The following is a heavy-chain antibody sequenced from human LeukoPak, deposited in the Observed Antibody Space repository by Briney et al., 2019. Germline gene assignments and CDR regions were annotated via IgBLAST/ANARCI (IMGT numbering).Heavy chain of an antibody. J-gene: IGHJ3*02. D-gene: IGHD3-3*01. V-gene: IGHV3-23*01. CDR3: AKGNTIFGVVIPRPTDAFDI. CDR2: ISGSGGST. CDR1: GFTFSSYA. Sequence: GGSLRLSCAASGFTFSSYAMSWVRQAPGKGLEWVSAISGSGGSTYYADSVKGRFTISRDNSKNTLYLQMNSLRAEDTAVYYCAKGNTIFGVVIPRPTDAFDIWGQGTMVTVSS.